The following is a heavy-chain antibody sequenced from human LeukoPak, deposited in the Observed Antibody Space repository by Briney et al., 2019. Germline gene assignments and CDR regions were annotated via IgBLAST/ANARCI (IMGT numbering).Heavy chain of an antibody. CDR2: ISGSGGST. Sequence: PGGSLRLSCAAPGFTFSSYAMSWVRQAPGKGLEWVSAISGSGGSTYYADSVKGRFTISRDNSKNTLYLQMNSLRAEHTAVYYCAKTGGPCSGGSCYLYYFDYWGQGTLVTVSS. V-gene: IGHV3-23*01. CDR1: GFTFSSYA. D-gene: IGHD2-15*01. J-gene: IGHJ4*02. CDR3: AKTGGPCSGGSCYLYYFDY.